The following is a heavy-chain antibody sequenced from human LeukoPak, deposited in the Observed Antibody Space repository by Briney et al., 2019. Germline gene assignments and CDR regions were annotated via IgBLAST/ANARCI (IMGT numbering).Heavy chain of an antibody. D-gene: IGHD2-2*01. V-gene: IGHV5-51*01. CDR1: GYSFTSYW. Sequence: GESLKISCKGSGYSFTSYWIGWVRQMPGKGLEWMGIIYPDDSDTRYSPSFQGQVTISADKSISTAYLQWSSLKASDTAMYYCARHRVLSCSSTSCKYFDYWGQGTLVTVSS. CDR3: ARHRVLSCSSTSCKYFDY. CDR2: IYPDDSDT. J-gene: IGHJ4*02.